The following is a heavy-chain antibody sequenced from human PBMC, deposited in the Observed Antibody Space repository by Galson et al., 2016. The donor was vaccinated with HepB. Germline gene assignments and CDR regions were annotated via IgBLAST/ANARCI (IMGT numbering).Heavy chain of an antibody. CDR3: ARPRRWPQYYYGLDV. J-gene: IGHJ6*02. CDR2: TSYDGSHE. Sequence: SLRLSCAASGFTFSTYAMHWVRQAPGKGLEWVAVTSYDGSHEHYRDSVKGRFTISRDDSKNTLYLQMNSLRREDTAVYYCARPRRWPQYYYGLDVWGQGTTVTVSS. D-gene: IGHD5-24*01. V-gene: IGHV3-30-3*01. CDR1: GFTFSTYA.